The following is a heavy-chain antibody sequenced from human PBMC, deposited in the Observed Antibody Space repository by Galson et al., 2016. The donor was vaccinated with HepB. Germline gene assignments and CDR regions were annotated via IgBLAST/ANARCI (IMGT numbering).Heavy chain of an antibody. CDR2: IWYDGTIK. D-gene: IGHD4-17*01. CDR3: ARDYGDSNSYFNY. CDR1: GFTFASYG. J-gene: IGHJ4*02. Sequence: SLRLSCAASGFTFASYGMHWVRQAPAKGLEWVAFIWYDGTIKYYADSVKGRFTISRDNSKDTLYLQMNSLRAEDTAVYYYARDYGDSNSYFNYWGQGTLVTVSS. V-gene: IGHV3-33*01.